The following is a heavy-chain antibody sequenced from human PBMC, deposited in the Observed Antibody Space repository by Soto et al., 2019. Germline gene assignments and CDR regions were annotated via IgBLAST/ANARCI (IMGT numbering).Heavy chain of an antibody. CDR2: VWYDGSNK. V-gene: IGHV3-33*01. CDR1: GFTFSSYG. CDR3: EREISGGTTVIIDY. J-gene: IGHJ4*02. D-gene: IGHD4-17*01. Sequence: QVQLVESGGGVVQPGRSLRLSCAASGFTFSSYGMHWVRQAPGKGLEWVAVVWYDGSNKYYADSVKGRFTISRDNSKNTLYLQMNSLRAEDTAVYYCEREISGGTTVIIDYWGQGTLVTVSS.